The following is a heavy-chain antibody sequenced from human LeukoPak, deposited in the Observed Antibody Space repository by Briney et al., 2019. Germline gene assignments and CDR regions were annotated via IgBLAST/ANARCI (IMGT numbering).Heavy chain of an antibody. D-gene: IGHD4-17*01. CDR2: IYYSGST. CDR3: ARVGEWTTVDY. J-gene: IGHJ4*02. Sequence: PSETLSLTCTVSGGSISSSSYYWGWIRQPPGKGLEWIGYIYYSGSTYYNPSLKSRVTISVDTSKNQFSLKLSSVTAADTAVYYCARVGEWTTVDYWGQGTLVTVSS. CDR1: GGSISSSSYY. V-gene: IGHV4-30-4*08.